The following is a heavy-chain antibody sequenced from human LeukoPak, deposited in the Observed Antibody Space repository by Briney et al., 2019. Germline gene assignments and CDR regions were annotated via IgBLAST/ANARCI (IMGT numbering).Heavy chain of an antibody. D-gene: IGHD3-10*01. CDR3: ARSGARGLSSPDAFDI. J-gene: IGHJ3*02. V-gene: IGHV1-46*01. CDR1: GYTFTKFY. Sequence: ASVKVSCKASGYTFTKFYMHWVRQAPGQGLEWVGIINPSGGAASSAQEFQGSVTMTRDTSTNTVYMELSSLRPEDTAVYYCARSGARGLSSPDAFDIWGQGTMVTVFS. CDR2: INPSGGAA.